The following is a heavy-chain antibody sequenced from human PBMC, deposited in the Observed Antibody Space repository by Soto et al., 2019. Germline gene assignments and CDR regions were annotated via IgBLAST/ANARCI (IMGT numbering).Heavy chain of an antibody. D-gene: IGHD6-13*01. J-gene: IGHJ4*02. CDR2: IYYSRST. CDR3: ARVGIAAAVDY. Sequence: QLQLQESGPGLVKPSETLSLTCTVSGGSISSSSYYWGWIRQPPGKGLEWIGSIYYSRSTYYNPSLKSRVTISVDTSKNQFSLKLSSVTAADTAVYYCARVGIAAAVDYWGQGTLVTVSS. CDR1: GGSISSSSYY. V-gene: IGHV4-39*01.